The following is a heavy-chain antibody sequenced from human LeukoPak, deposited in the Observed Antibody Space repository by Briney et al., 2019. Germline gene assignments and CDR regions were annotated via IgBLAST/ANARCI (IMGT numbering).Heavy chain of an antibody. CDR3: ARRYRHGGYFDY. V-gene: IGHV4-34*01. CDR2: INHSGST. CDR1: GGSFSGYY. Sequence: SETLSLTCAVYGGSFSGYYWSWIRQPPGKGLEWIGEINHSGSTNYNPSLKSRVTISVDTSKNQFSLKLSSVTAADTAVYYCARRYRHGGYFDYWGQGTLVTVSS. D-gene: IGHD1-26*01. J-gene: IGHJ4*02.